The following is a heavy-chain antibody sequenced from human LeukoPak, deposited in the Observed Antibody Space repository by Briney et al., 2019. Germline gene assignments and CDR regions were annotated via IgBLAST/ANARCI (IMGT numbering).Heavy chain of an antibody. J-gene: IGHJ4*02. D-gene: IGHD5-12*01. V-gene: IGHV4-34*01. CDR2: INHSGST. CDR3: ARGPPLRTDVGVATTRFHADY. Sequence: SETLSLTCAVYGGSFSGYYWSWIRQPPGKGLEWIGEINHSGSTNYNPSLKSRVTISVDTSKNQFSLKLSSVTAADTAVYYCARGPPLRTDVGVATTRFHADYWGQGTLVTVSS. CDR1: GGSFSGYY.